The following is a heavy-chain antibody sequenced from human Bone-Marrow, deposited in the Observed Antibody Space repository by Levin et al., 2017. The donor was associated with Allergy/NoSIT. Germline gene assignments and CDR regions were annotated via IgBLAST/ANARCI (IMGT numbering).Heavy chain of an antibody. CDR1: GGSISSYY. D-gene: IGHD1-20*01. CDR3: ARAGVITGTTAPPNLDY. V-gene: IGHV4-59*01. Sequence: SQTLSLPCTVSGGSISSYYWSWIRQPPGKGLEWIGYIYYSGSTNYNPSLKSRVTISVDTSKNQFSLKLSSVTAADTAVYYCARAGVITGTTAPPNLDYWGQGTLVTVSS. J-gene: IGHJ4*02. CDR2: IYYSGST.